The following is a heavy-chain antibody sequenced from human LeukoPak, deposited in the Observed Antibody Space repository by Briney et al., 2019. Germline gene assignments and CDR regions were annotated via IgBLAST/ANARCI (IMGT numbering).Heavy chain of an antibody. CDR2: IYYSGST. J-gene: IGHJ4*02. D-gene: IGHD2-21*01. Sequence: SETLSLTCTVSGGSISSGDYSWSWIRQPPGKGLEWIGYIYYSGSTYYNQSLKSRVIISLDTSKNQFSLKLSSVTAADTAVYYCARVRGLFRYFDYWGQGTLVTVSS. V-gene: IGHV4-30-4*01. CDR3: ARVRGLFRYFDY. CDR1: GGSISSGDYS.